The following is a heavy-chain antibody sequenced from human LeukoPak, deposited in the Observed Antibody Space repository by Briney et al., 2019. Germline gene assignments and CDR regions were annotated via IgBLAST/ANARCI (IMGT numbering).Heavy chain of an antibody. V-gene: IGHV1-2*02. CDR1: GYTFTGYY. J-gene: IGHJ4*02. CDR3: ARDEPQWLEDFDN. D-gene: IGHD6-19*01. Sequence: ASVKVSCKASGYTFTGYYMHWVRQAPGQGLEWMGWINPNSGGTNYAQKFQGRVTMTRDTSISTAYMELSRLRSDDTAVYYCARDEPQWLEDFDNWSQGTLVTVSS. CDR2: INPNSGGT.